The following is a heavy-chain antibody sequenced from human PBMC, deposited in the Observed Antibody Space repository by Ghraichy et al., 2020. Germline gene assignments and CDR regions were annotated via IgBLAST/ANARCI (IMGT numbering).Heavy chain of an antibody. CDR1: GFTFTNYW. D-gene: IGHD2-2*01. J-gene: IGHJ5*02. CDR2: IKQDGSVK. V-gene: IGHV3-7*03. Sequence: GGSLRLSCVASGFTFTNYWMTWVRQAPGKGLEWVSNIKQDGSVKHYVDSVKGRFTISRDNAKSSLFLQMNSLRAEDTAVYYCARGLWVAYCTRSSGHPNWFGPWGKVAIVSAAS. CDR3: ARGLWVAYCTRSSGHPNWFGP.